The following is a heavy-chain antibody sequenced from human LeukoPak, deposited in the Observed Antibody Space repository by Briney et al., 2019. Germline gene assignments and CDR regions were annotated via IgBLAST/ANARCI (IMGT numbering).Heavy chain of an antibody. CDR2: IKQEGSEK. CDR3: ARVSRQWFDP. Sequence: QTGGSLRLSCAASGFTFSSYWMSWVRQAPGKGLEWVANIKQEGSEKYYVDSVKGRFTIPRDNAKHSLYLQMNSLRAEDTAVYFCARVSRQWFDPWGQGTLVTVSS. CDR1: GFTFSSYW. J-gene: IGHJ5*02. V-gene: IGHV3-7*01.